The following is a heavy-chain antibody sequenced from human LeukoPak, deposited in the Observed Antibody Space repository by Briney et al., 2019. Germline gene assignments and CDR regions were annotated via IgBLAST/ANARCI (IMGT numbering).Heavy chain of an antibody. J-gene: IGHJ4*02. V-gene: IGHV1-2*02. CDR2: INPNSGGT. Sequence: ASVKVSCKASGYTFTGYYMHWVRQAPGQGLEWMGWINPNSGGTNYAQKFQGRVTMTRDTSISTAHMELSRLRSDDTAVYYCAREFADGRGFDYWGQGTLVTVSS. CDR3: AREFADGRGFDY. D-gene: IGHD3-10*01. CDR1: GYTFTGYY.